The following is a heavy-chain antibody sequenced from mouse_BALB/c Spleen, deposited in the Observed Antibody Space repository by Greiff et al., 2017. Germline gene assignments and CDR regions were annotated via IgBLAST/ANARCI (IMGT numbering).Heavy chain of an antibody. Sequence: DVMLVESGPSLVKPSQTLSLTCSVTGDSITSGYWNWIRKFPGNKLEYMGYISYSGSTYYNPSLKSRISITRDTSKNQYYLQLNSVTTEDTATYYCARRGNYDYGWFAYWGQGTLVTVSA. V-gene: IGHV3-8*02. J-gene: IGHJ3*01. CDR1: GDSITSGY. CDR2: ISYSGST. D-gene: IGHD2-4*01. CDR3: ARRGNYDYGWFAY.